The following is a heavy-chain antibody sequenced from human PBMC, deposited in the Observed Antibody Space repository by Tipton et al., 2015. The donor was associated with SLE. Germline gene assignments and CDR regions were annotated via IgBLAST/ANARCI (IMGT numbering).Heavy chain of an antibody. CDR1: GGSFISGSYY. J-gene: IGHJ4*02. D-gene: IGHD7-27*01. CDR3: ATILTGDYYFDY. CDR2: IFTGGGT. Sequence: TLSLTCTVSGGSFISGSYYWTWIRQSAGKGLEWIGRIFTGGGTDYNPSLKSRVTISVDTSKNQFSLKLSSVTAADTAVYYCATILTGDYYFDYWGQGTLVTVSS. V-gene: IGHV4-61*02.